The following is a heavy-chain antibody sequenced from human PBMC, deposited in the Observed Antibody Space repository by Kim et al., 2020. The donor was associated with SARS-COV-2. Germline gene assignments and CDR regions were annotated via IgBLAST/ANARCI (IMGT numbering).Heavy chain of an antibody. V-gene: IGHV1-69*13. CDR2: IIPIFGTA. D-gene: IGHD1-7*01. Sequence: SVKVSCKASGGTFSSYAISWVRQAPGQGLEWMGGIIPIFGTANYAQKFQGRVTITADESTSTAYMELSSLRSEDTAVYYCARGGRFDWNYAPVFDYWGQGTLVTVSS. J-gene: IGHJ4*02. CDR1: GGTFSSYA. CDR3: ARGGRFDWNYAPVFDY.